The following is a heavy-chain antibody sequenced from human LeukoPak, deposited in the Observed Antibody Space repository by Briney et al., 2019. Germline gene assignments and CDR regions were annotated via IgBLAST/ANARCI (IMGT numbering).Heavy chain of an antibody. V-gene: IGHV3-74*01. Sequence: GGSLRLSCAASGFTFSSYWMHWVRQAPGKGLVWVSRINGDGSSTSYADSVEGRFTISRDNAKNTLYLQLNSLRAEDTAVYYCARDRSPGWFDPWGQGTLVTVSS. J-gene: IGHJ5*02. CDR3: ARDRSPGWFDP. CDR1: GFTFSSYW. CDR2: INGDGSST.